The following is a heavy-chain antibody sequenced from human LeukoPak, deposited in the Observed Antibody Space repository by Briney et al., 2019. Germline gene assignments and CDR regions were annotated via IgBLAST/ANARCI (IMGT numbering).Heavy chain of an antibody. CDR2: MYYSGST. Sequence: SQTLSLTCTVSGGSISSGGYYWSWIRQHPGKGLEWIGYMYYSGSTYYNPSLKSRVTISVDTSKSQFSLKLSSVTAADTAVYYCARAFGSDRWFGYWGQGTLVTVSS. J-gene: IGHJ4*02. CDR3: ARAFGSDRWFGY. D-gene: IGHD3-10*01. CDR1: GGSISSGGYY. V-gene: IGHV4-31*03.